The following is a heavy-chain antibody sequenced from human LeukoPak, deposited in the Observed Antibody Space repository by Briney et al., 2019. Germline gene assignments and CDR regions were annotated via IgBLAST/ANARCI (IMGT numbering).Heavy chain of an antibody. CDR1: GFTFDDYA. D-gene: IGHD6-6*01. Sequence: PGRSLRLSCAASGFTFDDYAMHWVRQAPGKGLEWVSSISWNGGSIGYADSVKGRFTISRDNSKNTLYLQINSLRAEDTAVHYCAKGLISSSSIKDAFDIWGQGTMVTVSS. V-gene: IGHV3-9*01. CDR2: ISWNGGSI. CDR3: AKGLISSSSIKDAFDI. J-gene: IGHJ3*02.